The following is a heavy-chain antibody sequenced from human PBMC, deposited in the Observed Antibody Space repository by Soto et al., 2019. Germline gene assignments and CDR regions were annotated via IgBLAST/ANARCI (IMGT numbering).Heavy chain of an antibody. J-gene: IGHJ6*02. CDR3: ARVLVTPQETPRIYYYYYGMDV. CDR2: IWYDGSNK. V-gene: IGHV3-33*01. D-gene: IGHD2-21*02. CDR1: GFTFSSYG. Sequence: GGSLRLSCAASGFTFSSYGMHWVRQAPGKGLEWVAVIWYDGSNKYYADSVKGRFTISRDNSKNTLYLQMNSLRAEDTAVYYCARVLVTPQETPRIYYYYYGMDVWGQGTTVTVSS.